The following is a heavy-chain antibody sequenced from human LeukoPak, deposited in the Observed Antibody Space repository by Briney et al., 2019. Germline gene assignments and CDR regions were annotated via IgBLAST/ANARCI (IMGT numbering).Heavy chain of an antibody. V-gene: IGHV4-39*07. Sequence: SETLSLTCTVSGGSISSYYWGWIRQPPGKGLEWIGSIYYSGSTYYNPSLKSRVTISVDTSKNQFSLKLSSVTAADTAVYYCARERQYYYGSGNNALDYWGQGTLVTVSS. CDR3: ARERQYYYGSGNNALDY. J-gene: IGHJ4*02. CDR2: IYYSGST. CDR1: GGSISSYY. D-gene: IGHD3-10*01.